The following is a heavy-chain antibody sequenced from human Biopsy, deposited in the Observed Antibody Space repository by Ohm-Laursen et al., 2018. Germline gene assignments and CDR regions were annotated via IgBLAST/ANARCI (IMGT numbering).Heavy chain of an antibody. CDR3: VLAAFDY. CDR1: GYTFTTYY. V-gene: IGHV1-46*01. J-gene: IGHJ4*02. CDR2: INPGGNST. Sequence: SVKVSCNASGYTFTTYYIHWVRQDPGQGLEWMGIINPGGNSTAYTQNFQGRVTMTWDASTTTVYMELSSLRSEDTAVYYCVLAAFDYWGQGTLVTVPS. D-gene: IGHD2-15*01.